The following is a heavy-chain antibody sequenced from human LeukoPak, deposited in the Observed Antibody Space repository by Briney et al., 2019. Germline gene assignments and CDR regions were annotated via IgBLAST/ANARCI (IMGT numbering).Heavy chain of an antibody. Sequence: PSETLSLTCTVSGGSISSYYWSWIRQPAGKGLEWIGRIYTSGSTNYNPSLKSRVTMSVDTSKNQFSLKLSSVTAADTAVYYCARGLRYYYYYYMDVWGKGTTVTVSS. CDR2: IYTSGST. D-gene: IGHD3-9*01. CDR1: GGSISSYY. J-gene: IGHJ6*03. CDR3: ARGLRYYYYYYMDV. V-gene: IGHV4-4*07.